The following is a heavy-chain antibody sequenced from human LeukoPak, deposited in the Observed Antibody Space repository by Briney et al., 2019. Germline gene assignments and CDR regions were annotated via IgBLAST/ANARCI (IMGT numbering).Heavy chain of an antibody. J-gene: IGHJ3*02. D-gene: IGHD3-10*01. CDR3: ARNLWFGESSDAFGM. V-gene: IGHV1-2*02. Sequence: ASVKVSCKAYGYTFTGYYMHWVRQAPGQGLEWMGWINPKSGGTNYAQKFQGRVTMTRDTSISTAYMDMSSLRSDDTAVYYCARNLWFGESSDAFGMWGQGTMVTVSS. CDR1: GYTFTGYY. CDR2: INPKSGGT.